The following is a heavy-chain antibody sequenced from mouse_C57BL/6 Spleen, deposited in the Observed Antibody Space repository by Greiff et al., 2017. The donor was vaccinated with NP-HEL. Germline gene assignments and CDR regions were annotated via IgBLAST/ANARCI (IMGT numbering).Heavy chain of an antibody. V-gene: IGHV1-80*01. D-gene: IGHD1-1*01. Sequence: VQLQQSGAELVKPGASVKISCKASGYAFSSYWMNWVKQRPGKGLEWIGQIYPGDGDTNYNGKFKGKATLTADKSSSTAYMQLSSLTSEDSAVYFWSRTPNYYGSSPYWYCDVWGTGTTVTVSS. CDR3: SRTPNYYGSSPYWYCDV. CDR2: IYPGDGDT. CDR1: GYAFSSYW. J-gene: IGHJ1*03.